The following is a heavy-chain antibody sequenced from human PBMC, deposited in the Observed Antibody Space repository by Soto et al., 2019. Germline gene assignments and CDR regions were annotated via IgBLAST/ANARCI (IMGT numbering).Heavy chain of an antibody. J-gene: IGHJ4*02. CDR2: IYYSGST. CDR1: GGSISSSSYY. V-gene: IGHV4-39*07. CDR3: ASGRSRDY. Sequence: SETLSLTCTVSGGSISSSSYYWGWIRQPPGKGLEWIGSIYYSGSTYYNPSLKSRVTISVDTSKNQFSLKLSSVTAADTAVYYCASGRSRDYWGQGTLVTVSS. D-gene: IGHD6-13*01.